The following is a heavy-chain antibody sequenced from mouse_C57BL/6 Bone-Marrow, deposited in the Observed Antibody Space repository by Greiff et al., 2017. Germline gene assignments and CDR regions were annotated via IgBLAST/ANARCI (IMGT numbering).Heavy chain of an antibody. CDR3: ARPSGRSSFAY. Sequence: VQLQQSGPELVKPGASVKMSCKASGYTFTDYNMHWVKQSHGKSLEWIGNINPNNGGTSYNQKFKGKATLTANKSSSTANMQHRSLTSKDSAVYYCARPSGRSSFAYWGQGTLVTVSA. CDR2: INPNNGGT. CDR1: GYTFTDYN. D-gene: IGHD1-1*01. J-gene: IGHJ3*01. V-gene: IGHV1-22*01.